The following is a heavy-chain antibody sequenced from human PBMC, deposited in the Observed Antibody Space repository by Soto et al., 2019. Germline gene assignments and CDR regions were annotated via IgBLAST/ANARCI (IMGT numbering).Heavy chain of an antibody. V-gene: IGHV3-11*06. D-gene: IGHD6-13*01. Sequence: PGGSLRLSCAASGFTFSDYYMSWIRQAPGKGLEWVSYISSSSSYTNYADSVKGRFTISRDNAKNSLYLQMNSLRAEDTAVYYCTIGGLLTTIAAPKFDYWGQGTLVTVSS. CDR1: GFTFSDYY. CDR2: ISSSSSYT. J-gene: IGHJ4*02. CDR3: TIGGLLTTIAAPKFDY.